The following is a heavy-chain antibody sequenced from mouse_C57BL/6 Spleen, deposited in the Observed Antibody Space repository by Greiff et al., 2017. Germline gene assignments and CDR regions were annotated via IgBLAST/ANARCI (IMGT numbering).Heavy chain of an antibody. CDR1: GFTFSDYG. V-gene: IGHV5-17*01. Sequence: EVQGVESGGGLVKPGGSLKLSCAASGFTFSDYGMHWVRQAPEKGLEWVAYISSGSSTIYYADTVKGRFTISRDNAKNTLFLQMTSLGSEDTAMYYCASGGYYYYGSPDYWGQGTTLTVSS. CDR2: ISSGSSTI. J-gene: IGHJ2*01. CDR3: ASGGYYYYGSPDY. D-gene: IGHD1-1*01.